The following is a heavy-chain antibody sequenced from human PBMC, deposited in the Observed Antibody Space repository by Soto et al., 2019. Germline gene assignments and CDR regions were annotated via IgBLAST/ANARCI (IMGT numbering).Heavy chain of an antibody. CDR2: LYYSGST. CDR1: GGSVSSGSYY. J-gene: IGHJ4*02. CDR3: ARVPLRGDCYRCIDS. D-gene: IGHD2-21*02. Sequence: QVQLQESGPGLVKPSETLSLTCTVSGGSVSSGSYYWSWLRQPPGKGLEWIGYLYYSGSTNYNPSLKSRVTISVDTSKNQFSLRLGSVPAADTAVYYCARVPLRGDCYRCIDSWGQGTLVTVSS. V-gene: IGHV4-61*01.